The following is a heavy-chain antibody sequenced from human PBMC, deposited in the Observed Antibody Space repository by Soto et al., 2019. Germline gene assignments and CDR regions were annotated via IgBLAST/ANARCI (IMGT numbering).Heavy chain of an antibody. J-gene: IGHJ6*02. CDR3: ASWGSYRADYYYGMDV. D-gene: IGHD1-26*01. CDR1: GGTFSSYT. Sequence: QVQLVQSGAEVKKPGSSVKVSCTASGGTFSSYTISWVRQAPGQGLEWMGRIIPILGIANYAQKFQGRVTITADKSTSTAYMELSSLRSEDTAVYYCASWGSYRADYYYGMDVWGQGTTVTVSS. CDR2: IIPILGIA. V-gene: IGHV1-69*02.